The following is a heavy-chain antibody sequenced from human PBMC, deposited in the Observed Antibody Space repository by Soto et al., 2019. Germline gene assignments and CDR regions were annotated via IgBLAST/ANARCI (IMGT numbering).Heavy chain of an antibody. CDR2: ISYDGSNQ. J-gene: IGHJ4*02. CDR1: GFTFSTYG. CDR3: AKGMDNYADY. D-gene: IGHD2-2*03. V-gene: IGHV3-30*18. Sequence: QVQVVESGGGVVQPGRSLRLSCAASGFTFSTYGMYWIRQAPGQGLEWVALISYDGSNQYYADSVKGRFTVSRDNSKNTLYLQMNSLRPDDTAVYYCAKGMDNYADYWGQGVLVTVSS.